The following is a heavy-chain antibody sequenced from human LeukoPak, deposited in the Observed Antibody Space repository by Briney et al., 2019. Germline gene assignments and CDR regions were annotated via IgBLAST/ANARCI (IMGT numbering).Heavy chain of an antibody. D-gene: IGHD6-19*01. CDR3: ARGRVYSSGRRSRYYFDY. CDR2: IYSGGST. Sequence: GGSLRLSCAASGFTVSSNYMSWVRQAPGKGLEWVSVIYSGGSTYYADSVKGRFTISRDNSKNTLYLQMNGLRAEDTAVYYCARGRVYSSGRRSRYYFDYWGQGTLVTVSS. CDR1: GFTVSSNY. J-gene: IGHJ4*02. V-gene: IGHV3-66*01.